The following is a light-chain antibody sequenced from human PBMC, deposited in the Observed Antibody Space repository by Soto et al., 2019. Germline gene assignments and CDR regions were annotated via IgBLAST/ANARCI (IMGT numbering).Light chain of an antibody. Sequence: QSVLTQPPSASGTPGQRVTISCSGSSANIGSNTGKWYQQLPGTAPKLLIYRNNQRPSGVPDRFSGSKSGTSASLAISGLQSEDEADYYCAAWDDSLNGWVFGGGTKLTVL. CDR1: SANIGSNT. CDR3: AAWDDSLNGWV. J-gene: IGLJ3*02. CDR2: RNN. V-gene: IGLV1-44*01.